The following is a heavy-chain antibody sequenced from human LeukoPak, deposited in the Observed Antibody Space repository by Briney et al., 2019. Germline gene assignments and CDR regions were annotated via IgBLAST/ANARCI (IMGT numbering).Heavy chain of an antibody. J-gene: IGHJ4*02. CDR1: GFTFSSYA. CDR2: ISGSGGST. Sequence: GGSLRLSCAASGFTFSSYAMSWVRQAPGKGLEWVSAISGSGGSTYYADSVKGRFTISRDNSKNTLYLQMNSLRAEDTAVYYCARAVSGSYFGYWGQGTLVTVSS. D-gene: IGHD6-25*01. V-gene: IGHV3-23*01. CDR3: ARAVSGSYFGY.